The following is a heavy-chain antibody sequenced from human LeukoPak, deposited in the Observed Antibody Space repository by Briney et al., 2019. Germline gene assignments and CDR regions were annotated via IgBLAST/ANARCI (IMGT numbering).Heavy chain of an antibody. CDR1: GVSITSYY. Sequence: SETLSLTCSVSGVSITSYYWNWIRQSPGKGLEWLGNIHSRGTTNYNPSLKSRVTLSLDTSKSQFALKVTSVTAADTAVYYCATNRAGTYDRPFEIWGQGTMVTVSS. CDR3: ATNRAGTYDRPFEI. J-gene: IGHJ3*02. V-gene: IGHV4-59*13. CDR2: IHSRGTT. D-gene: IGHD1-26*01.